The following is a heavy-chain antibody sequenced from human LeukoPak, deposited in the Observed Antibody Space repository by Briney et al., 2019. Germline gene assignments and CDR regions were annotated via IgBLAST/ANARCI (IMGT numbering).Heavy chain of an antibody. Sequence: ASVKVSCKASGGTFSSYAISWVRQAPGQGLEWMGWINPNSGGTNYAQKFQGWVTMTRDTSISTAYMELSRLRSDDTAVYYCARETYYDFWSGYDFDYWGQGALVTVSS. D-gene: IGHD3-3*01. CDR1: GGTFSSYA. CDR3: ARETYYDFWSGYDFDY. CDR2: INPNSGGT. V-gene: IGHV1-2*04. J-gene: IGHJ4*02.